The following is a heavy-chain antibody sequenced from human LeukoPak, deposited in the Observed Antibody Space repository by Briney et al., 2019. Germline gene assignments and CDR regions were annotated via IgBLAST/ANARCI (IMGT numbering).Heavy chain of an antibody. Sequence: SETLSLTCAVSGYSISSGFYWAWIRQPPGKGLEWLGIIYYSGNTYYNPSLKSRLTISVDTSKNEFSLKLSSVTAADTAVYYCARDNGGDDPTTLDYWGQGTVGTVSA. V-gene: IGHV4-38-2*02. CDR3: ARDNGGDDPTTLDY. CDR1: GYSISSGFY. D-gene: IGHD2-8*01. CDR2: IYYSGNT. J-gene: IGHJ4*02.